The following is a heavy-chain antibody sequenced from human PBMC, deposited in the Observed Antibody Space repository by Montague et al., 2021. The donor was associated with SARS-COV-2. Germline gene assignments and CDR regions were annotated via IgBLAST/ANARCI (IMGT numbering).Heavy chain of an antibody. J-gene: IGHJ6*03. V-gene: IGHV4-39*01. CDR1: GASISRSDYY. Sequence: SETLSLTCNVSGASISRSDYYWAWIRQPPGKGLELIGSIHYIGNTYYNPSLESRVTISVDTSENQFSLKLSSVTAADTAVYYCASGIAATHYYYMDVWGKGTTVTVSS. D-gene: IGHD6-13*01. CDR3: ASGIAATHYYYMDV. CDR2: IHYIGNT.